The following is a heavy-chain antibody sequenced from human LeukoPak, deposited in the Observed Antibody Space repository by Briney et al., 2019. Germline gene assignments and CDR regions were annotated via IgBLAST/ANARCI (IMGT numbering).Heavy chain of an antibody. D-gene: IGHD3-10*01. Sequence: ASVKVSCXASGYTFTGYYMHWVRQAPGQGLEWMGWINPNSGGTNYAQKFQGRVTMTRDTPISTAYMELSRLRSDDTAVYYCARAPLWFGEFGFDPWGQGTLVTVSS. CDR1: GYTFTGYY. J-gene: IGHJ5*02. CDR2: INPNSGGT. V-gene: IGHV1-2*02. CDR3: ARAPLWFGEFGFDP.